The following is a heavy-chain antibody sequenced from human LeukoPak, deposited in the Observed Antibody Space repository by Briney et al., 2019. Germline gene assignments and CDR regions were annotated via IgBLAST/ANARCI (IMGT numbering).Heavy chain of an antibody. CDR3: ARESFSRGGFN. CDR1: GFTFSSYA. J-gene: IGHJ4*02. V-gene: IGHV3-30-3*01. Sequence: GGSLRLSCAASGFTFSSYAMHWVRQAPGKGLEWVAVISYDGSNKYYADSVKGRFTISRDNSKNTLYLQMNSLRAEDTAVYYCARESFSRGGFNWGQGTLVSVSS. D-gene: IGHD1-26*01. CDR2: ISYDGSNK.